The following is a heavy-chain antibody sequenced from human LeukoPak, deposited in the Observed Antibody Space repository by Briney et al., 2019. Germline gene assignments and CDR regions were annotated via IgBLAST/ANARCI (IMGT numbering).Heavy chain of an antibody. CDR3: ARLPRLVKYAFDI. D-gene: IGHD3-9*01. Sequence: GGSLRLSCAAFGFTFNTFWMSWVRQAPGKGLEWVANIKEDGSEKYYVDSVKGRFTISRDNAKNSLYLQMNSLRAEDTAVYYCARLPRLVKYAFDIWGQGTMVTVSS. V-gene: IGHV3-7*04. CDR2: IKEDGSEK. J-gene: IGHJ3*02. CDR1: GFTFNTFW.